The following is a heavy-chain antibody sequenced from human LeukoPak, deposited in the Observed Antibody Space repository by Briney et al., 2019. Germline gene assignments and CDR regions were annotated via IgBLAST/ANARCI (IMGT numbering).Heavy chain of an antibody. J-gene: IGHJ4*02. CDR1: GYTFTSYA. CDR2: INAGNGNT. CDR3: ARDGSGYCSSTSCYSTDFDY. Sequence: ASVKVSCKASGYTFTSYAMHWVRQAPGQRLEWMGWINAGNGNTKYSQKFQGRVTITRDTSASTAYMELRSLRSDDTTVYYCARDGSGYCSSTSCYSTDFDYWGQGTLVTVSS. D-gene: IGHD2-2*03. V-gene: IGHV1-3*01.